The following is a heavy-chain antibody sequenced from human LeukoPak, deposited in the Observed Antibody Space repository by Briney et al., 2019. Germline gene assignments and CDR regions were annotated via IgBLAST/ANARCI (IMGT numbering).Heavy chain of an antibody. J-gene: IGHJ4*02. Sequence: GASVKVSCKASGYTFTSYGISWVRQARGQGLEWMGWISAYNGNTNYAQKLQGRVTMTTDTSTSTAYMELRSLRSDDTAVYYCARDYHYYDSSGYSVSSRIDYWGQGTLVTVSS. D-gene: IGHD3-22*01. CDR2: ISAYNGNT. V-gene: IGHV1-18*01. CDR3: ARDYHYYDSSGYSVSSRIDY. CDR1: GYTFTSYG.